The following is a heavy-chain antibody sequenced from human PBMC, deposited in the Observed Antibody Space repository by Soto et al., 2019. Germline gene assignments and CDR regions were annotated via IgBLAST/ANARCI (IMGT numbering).Heavy chain of an antibody. V-gene: IGHV3-23*01. CDR2: VSVSGGST. CDR1: GLTFYNYV. CDR3: AKSFDGYNFALDM. J-gene: IGHJ3*02. Sequence: HHGGSTRLSCAASGLTFYNYVMSWVRQTPGKGLEWVSGVSVSGGSTYYADSVKGRFTISRDNSKNTLYLQMNSLRAEDTAVYYCAKSFDGYNFALDMWGQGTMVTVSS. D-gene: IGHD5-12*01.